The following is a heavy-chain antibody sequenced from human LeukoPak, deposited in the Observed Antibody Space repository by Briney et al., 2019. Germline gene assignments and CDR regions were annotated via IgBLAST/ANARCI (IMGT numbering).Heavy chain of an antibody. Sequence: SQTLSLTCTVSGGSISSGSYYWSWIRQPAGKGLEWIGRIYTSGSTNYNPSLKSRVTISLDTSKKQFSLKMSSVTAADTAVYYCARDLSYCSSTSCYGYMDVWGRGTTVTVSS. J-gene: IGHJ6*03. CDR3: ARDLSYCSSTSCYGYMDV. V-gene: IGHV4-61*02. CDR1: GGSISSGSYY. CDR2: IYTSGST. D-gene: IGHD2-2*01.